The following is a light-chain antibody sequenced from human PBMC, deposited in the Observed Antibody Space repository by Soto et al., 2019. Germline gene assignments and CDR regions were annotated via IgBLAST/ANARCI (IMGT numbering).Light chain of an antibody. CDR1: NSNIGSNT. V-gene: IGLV1-44*01. Sequence: QPVLTQPPSASGTPGQRVTISCSGSNSNIGSNTVNWYQQLPGTAPKLLIYYSNQRPSGVPDRFSGSRSGTSASLAIVGLRSEDEAIYYCAAWDASLSACVFGNGTKLTVL. CDR3: AAWDASLSACV. J-gene: IGLJ1*01. CDR2: YSN.